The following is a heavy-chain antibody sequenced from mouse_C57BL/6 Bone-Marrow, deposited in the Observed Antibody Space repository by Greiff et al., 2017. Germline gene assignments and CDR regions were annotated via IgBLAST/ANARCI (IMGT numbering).Heavy chain of an antibody. V-gene: IGHV1-66*01. CDR3: AREGYYGDFDY. D-gene: IGHD1-1*01. Sequence: QVQLKESGPELVKPGASVKISCTASGYSFTSYYIHWVKQRPGQGLEWIGWIYPGSGNTKYNEKFKGKATLTADTSSSTAYMQLSSLTSEDSAVYYCAREGYYGDFDYWGQGTTLTVSS. CDR1: GYSFTSYY. CDR2: IYPGSGNT. J-gene: IGHJ2*01.